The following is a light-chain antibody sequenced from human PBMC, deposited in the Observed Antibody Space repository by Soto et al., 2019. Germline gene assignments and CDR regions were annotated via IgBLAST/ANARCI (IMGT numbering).Light chain of an antibody. Sequence: DIVMTQSPDSLAVSLGERATINCKSSQSVLYRSNNKKYLAWYQQKPGQPPKLLIYWASTRESGVPDRFSGSGSGTDFTLTISSLQAEDVAVYYCQQYLSSPLTFGGGTKVEIK. V-gene: IGKV4-1*01. CDR1: QSVLYRSNNKKY. J-gene: IGKJ4*01. CDR3: QQYLSSPLT. CDR2: WAS.